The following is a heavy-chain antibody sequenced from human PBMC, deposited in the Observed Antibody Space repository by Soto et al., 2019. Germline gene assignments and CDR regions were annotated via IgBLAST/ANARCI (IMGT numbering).Heavy chain of an antibody. J-gene: IGHJ4*02. D-gene: IGHD3-22*01. Sequence: GGSLRLSCAASGFTFSSYAMSWVRQAPGKGLEWVSAISGSGGSTYYADSVKGRFTISRDNSKNTLYLQMNSLRAEDTAVYYCAKGLPNYYDSSGYYGLFDYWGQGTLVTVSS. CDR3: AKGLPNYYDSSGYYGLFDY. CDR1: GFTFSSYA. CDR2: ISGSGGST. V-gene: IGHV3-23*01.